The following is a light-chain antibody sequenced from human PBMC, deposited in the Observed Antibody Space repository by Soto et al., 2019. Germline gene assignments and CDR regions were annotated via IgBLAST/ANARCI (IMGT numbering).Light chain of an antibody. CDR2: DVS. CDR1: SSDVGGYNY. J-gene: IGLJ1*01. V-gene: IGLV2-14*03. CDR3: SSYTTSNTRQIV. Sequence: SLLTQPSSVSGSPGQSINISCTGTSSDVGGYNYVSWYQHHPGKAPKLIIYDVSNRPSGVSNPFSGSKSGNTASLTISGLQPEDEADYYCSSYTTSNTRQIVFGTGTKVTVL.